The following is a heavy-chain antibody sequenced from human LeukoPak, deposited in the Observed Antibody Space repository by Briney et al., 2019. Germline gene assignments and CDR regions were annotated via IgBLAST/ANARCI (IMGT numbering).Heavy chain of an antibody. CDR3: ARETCSGGSCFQFDF. D-gene: IGHD2-15*01. J-gene: IGHJ4*02. V-gene: IGHV4-59*01. CDR1: GDSISNYY. Sequence: SETLSLTCTVSGDSISNYYWSWIRQSPGKGLEWIGYIYYSGSTNYNPSLKSRVTISVDTSKNQFSLKLSSVTAADTAVYYCARETCSGGSCFQFDFWGQGTLVTVSS. CDR2: IYYSGST.